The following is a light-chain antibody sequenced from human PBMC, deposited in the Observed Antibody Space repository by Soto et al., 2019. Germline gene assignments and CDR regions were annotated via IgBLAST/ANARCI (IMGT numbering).Light chain of an antibody. CDR1: QTISSW. CDR2: DAS. Sequence: DIRMTQSAATLSGSLGDRVTITWWASQTISSWLAWYQQKKGKAPKLLIYDASALPRGVPSRFSGSGYGTKFNLTIASLQTDDFATYYCQQYETFSGTFGPGTKVDIK. CDR3: QQYETFSGT. J-gene: IGKJ1*01. V-gene: IGKV1-5*01.